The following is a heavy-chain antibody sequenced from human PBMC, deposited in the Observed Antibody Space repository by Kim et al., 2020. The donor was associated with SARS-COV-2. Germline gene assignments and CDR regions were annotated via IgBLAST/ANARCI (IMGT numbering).Heavy chain of an antibody. CDR3: AHRVRHSSGPYYYYGMDV. V-gene: IGHV2-5*02. J-gene: IGHJ6*02. Sequence: SGPTLVKPTQTLTLTCTFSGFSLSTSGVGVGWIRQPPGKALEWLALIYWDDDKRYSPSLKSRLTITKDTSKNQVVLTMTNMDPVDTATYYCAHRVRHSSGPYYYYGMDVWGQGTTVTVSS. CDR2: IYWDDDK. D-gene: IGHD3-22*01. CDR1: GFSLSTSGVG.